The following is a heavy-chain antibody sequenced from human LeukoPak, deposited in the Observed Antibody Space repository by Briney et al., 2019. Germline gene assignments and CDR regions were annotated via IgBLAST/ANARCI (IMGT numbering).Heavy chain of an antibody. CDR2: ISSSSYDTI. Sequence: GGSLRLSCAASGLTFSDSYMSWIRQAPGKGLEWVSYISSSSYDTIYYADSVKGRFTISRDNAKDSLYLQMNSLRAEDTAVYYCARGGGSSGYVIFWGQGTLVTVSS. J-gene: IGHJ4*02. CDR3: ARGGGSSGYVIF. CDR1: GLTFSDSY. V-gene: IGHV3-11*04. D-gene: IGHD5-12*01.